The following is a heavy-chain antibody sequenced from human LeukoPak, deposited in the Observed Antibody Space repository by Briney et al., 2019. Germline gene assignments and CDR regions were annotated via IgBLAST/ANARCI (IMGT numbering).Heavy chain of an antibody. V-gene: IGHV1-69*05. J-gene: IGHJ4*02. CDR3: ATQNQGVITSDY. Sequence: SVKVSCKASGCTFSSYAISWVRQAPGQGLEWMGRIIPIFGTANYAQKFQGRATITTDESTSTAYMELSSLRSEDTAVYYCATQNQGVITSDYWGQGTLVTVSS. CDR2: IIPIFGTA. D-gene: IGHD3-22*01. CDR1: GCTFSSYA.